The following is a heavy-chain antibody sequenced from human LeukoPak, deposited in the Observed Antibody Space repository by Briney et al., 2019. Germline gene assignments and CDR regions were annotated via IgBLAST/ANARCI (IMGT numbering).Heavy chain of an antibody. Sequence: GGSLRLSCVASGFTFSRYAMHWVRQAPGKGLEWVASINRNGNVNYYVDSVKGRFTISRDNAKNSLYLQVSNLRAEDTAVYFCARGGGLDVWGQGATVTVSS. CDR1: GFTFSRYA. CDR3: ARGGGLDV. J-gene: IGHJ6*02. V-gene: IGHV3-7*03. D-gene: IGHD3-16*01. CDR2: INRNGNVN.